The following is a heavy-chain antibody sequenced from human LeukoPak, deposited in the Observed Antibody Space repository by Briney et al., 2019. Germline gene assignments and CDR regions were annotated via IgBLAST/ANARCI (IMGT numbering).Heavy chain of an antibody. CDR1: GFTFTGYY. V-gene: IGHV1-2*02. CDR3: ARRMVRGVIVRFDY. D-gene: IGHD3-10*01. CDR2: INPNSGGT. Sequence: PGGSLRLSCAASGFTFTGYYMHWVRQAPGQGLEWMGWINPNSGGTNYAQKFQGRVTMTRDTSISTAYMELSRLRSDDTAVYYCARRMVRGVIVRFDYWGQGTLVTVSS. J-gene: IGHJ4*02.